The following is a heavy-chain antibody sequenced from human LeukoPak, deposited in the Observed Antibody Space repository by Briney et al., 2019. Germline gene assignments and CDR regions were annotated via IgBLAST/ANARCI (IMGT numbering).Heavy chain of an antibody. J-gene: IGHJ3*02. CDR1: GYTLTELS. CDR3: ATVKPSGGIWSGYYFVRRAFDI. CDR2: FDPEDGET. D-gene: IGHD3-3*01. V-gene: IGHV1-24*01. Sequence: ASVKVSCRVSGYTLTELSMHWVRQAPGKGLEWKGGFDPEDGETIYAQKFQGRVTMTEDTSTDTAYMELSSLRSEDTAVYYCATVKPSGGIWSGYYFVRRAFDIWGEATIVTVSS.